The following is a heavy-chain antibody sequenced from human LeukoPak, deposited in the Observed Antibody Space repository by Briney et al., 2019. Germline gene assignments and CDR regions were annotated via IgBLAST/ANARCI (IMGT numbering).Heavy chain of an antibody. D-gene: IGHD1-26*01. J-gene: IGHJ1*01. CDR1: GGSISSSTYF. V-gene: IGHV4-39*07. Sequence: SETLSLTCTVSGGSISSSTYFWGWIRQPPGKGLEWIGSIYYYSGSTYYNPSLKSRVTISVDTSKNQFSLRLSSVTAADTAVYYCASDQESIVGATYSYWGQGTLVTVSS. CDR3: ASDQESIVGATYSY. CDR2: IYYYSGST.